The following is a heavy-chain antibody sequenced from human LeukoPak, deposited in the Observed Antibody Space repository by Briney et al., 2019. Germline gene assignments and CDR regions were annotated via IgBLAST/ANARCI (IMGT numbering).Heavy chain of an antibody. D-gene: IGHD3-10*01. CDR1: GGSFSGYY. Sequence: PSETLSLTCAVYGGSFSGYYWSWIRQPPGKGLEWIGEINHSGSTNYNPSLKSRVTISVDTSKNQFSLKLSSVTAADTAVYYCARAFGSGSGSYPLWYWGQGTLVTVSS. V-gene: IGHV4-34*01. J-gene: IGHJ4*02. CDR3: ARAFGSGSGSYPLWY. CDR2: INHSGST.